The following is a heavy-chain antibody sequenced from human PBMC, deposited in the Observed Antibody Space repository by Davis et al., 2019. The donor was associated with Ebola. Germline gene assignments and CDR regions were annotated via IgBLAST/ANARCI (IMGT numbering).Heavy chain of an antibody. Sequence: GESLKISCQGSGYSFSTYWINWVRQMPGKGLEWMGIIYPGDSDTRYSPSFQGQVTISADKSISTAYLQWSSLKASDTAMYYCARVEGGSSWYYFDYWGQGTLVTVSS. CDR3: ARVEGGSSWYYFDY. CDR2: IYPGDSDT. D-gene: IGHD6-13*01. V-gene: IGHV5-51*01. CDR1: GYSFSTYW. J-gene: IGHJ4*02.